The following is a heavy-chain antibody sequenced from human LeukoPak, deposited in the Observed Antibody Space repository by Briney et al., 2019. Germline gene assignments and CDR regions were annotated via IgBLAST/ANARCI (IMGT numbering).Heavy chain of an antibody. CDR3: ARGSSSNSWYFDY. J-gene: IGHJ4*02. V-gene: IGHV6-1*01. CDR1: GDSVSSNSAT. D-gene: IGHD6-13*01. Sequence: SQTLSPTCAISGDSVSSNSATWTWIRQSPSRGLEWLGRTYYRSKWYNEYAISVKGRITINPDTSRNQFSLQLNSVTPEDTAVYYCARGSSSNSWYFDYWGQGTLVTVSS. CDR2: TYYRSKWYN.